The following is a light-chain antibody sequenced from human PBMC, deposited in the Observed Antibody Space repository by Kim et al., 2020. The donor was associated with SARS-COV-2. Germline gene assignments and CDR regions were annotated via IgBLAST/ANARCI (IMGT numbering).Light chain of an antibody. CDR3: QQFNNWPLYS. CDR1: QSVSSN. V-gene: IGKV3-15*01. J-gene: IGKJ2*03. Sequence: VSPWERAPLPCRASQSVSSNLAWYQQTPGQAPRLLIYGASTRASGVPARFSGSGSGTEFTLTISSLQSEDFAVYYCQQFNNWPLYSFGQGTKLEI. CDR2: GAS.